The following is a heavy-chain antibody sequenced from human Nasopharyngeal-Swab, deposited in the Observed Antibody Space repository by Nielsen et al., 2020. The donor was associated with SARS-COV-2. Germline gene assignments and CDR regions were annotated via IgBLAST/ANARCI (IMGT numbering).Heavy chain of an antibody. V-gene: IGHV3-21*01. J-gene: IGHJ4*02. Sequence: GASLRLSCSASVFTFSSYSMNWVRQAPGKGLEWVSSISSSSSYIYYADSVKGRFTISRDNAKNSLYLQMNSLRAEDTAVYYCASDFYGDYSDYWGQGTLVTVSS. CDR3: ASDFYGDYSDY. D-gene: IGHD4-17*01. CDR1: VFTFSSYS. CDR2: ISSSSSYI.